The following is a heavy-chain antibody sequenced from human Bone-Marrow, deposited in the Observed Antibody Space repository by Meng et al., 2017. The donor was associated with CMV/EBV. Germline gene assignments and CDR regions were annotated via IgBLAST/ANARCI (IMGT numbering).Heavy chain of an antibody. J-gene: IGHJ6*02. CDR3: ARTRAPIKLELFKDGMDV. CDR1: GYTFTSYG. Sequence: ASVKVSCKASGYTFTSYGISWVRQAPGQGLEWMGWISAYNGNTNYAQKLQGRVTMTTDTSTSTAYMELRSLRSDDTAVYYCARTRAPIKLELFKDGMDVWGQGTTVTVSS. V-gene: IGHV1-18*01. D-gene: IGHD1-7*01. CDR2: ISAYNGNT.